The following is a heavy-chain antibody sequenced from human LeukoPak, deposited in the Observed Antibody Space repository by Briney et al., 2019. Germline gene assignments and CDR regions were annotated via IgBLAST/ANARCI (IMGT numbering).Heavy chain of an antibody. D-gene: IGHD6-13*01. J-gene: IGHJ4*02. CDR2: INPNSGGT. CDR1: GYTFTGYY. CDR3: AKSGGLIIAALDY. Sequence: ASVKVSCKASGYTFTGYYMHWVRQAPGQGLEWMGWINPNSGGTNYAQKFQGRVTMTRDTSISTAYMELSRLRSDDTAVYYCAKSGGLIIAALDYWGQGTLVTVSS. V-gene: IGHV1-2*02.